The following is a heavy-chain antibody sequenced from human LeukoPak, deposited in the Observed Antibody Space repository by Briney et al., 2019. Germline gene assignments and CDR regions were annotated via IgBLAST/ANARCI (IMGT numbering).Heavy chain of an antibody. Sequence: PSGTLSLTCAVYGGSFSGYYWSWIRQPPGKGLEWIGEINHSGSTNYNPSLKSRVTISVDTSKNQFSLKLSSVTAADTAVYCCARGLGLYSSSWRYWGQGTLVTVSS. CDR3: ARGLGLYSSSWRY. CDR1: GGSFSGYY. CDR2: INHSGST. D-gene: IGHD6-13*01. V-gene: IGHV4-34*01. J-gene: IGHJ4*02.